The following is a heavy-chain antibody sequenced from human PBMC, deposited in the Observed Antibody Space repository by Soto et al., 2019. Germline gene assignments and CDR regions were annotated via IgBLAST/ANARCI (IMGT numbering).Heavy chain of an antibody. V-gene: IGHV4-61*01. CDR1: GGSVSSGSYW. D-gene: IGHD2-15*01. CDR3: AIYVISAARGFDF. CDR2: IYYSGST. Sequence: QVRLQESGPGLVRPSETLSLTCTVSGGSVSSGSYWWTWIRQPPGKGLEWIGYIYYSGSTDYNPSLKSRVTISIDTSKNQFSRKLSSVTAADTAVYYCAIYVISAARGFDFWGHGTLVTVSS. J-gene: IGHJ4*01.